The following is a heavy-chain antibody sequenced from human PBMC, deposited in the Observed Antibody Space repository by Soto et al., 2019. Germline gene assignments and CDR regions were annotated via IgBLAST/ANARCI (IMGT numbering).Heavy chain of an antibody. Sequence: QVHLVQSGAEVRKPGASVKVSCKGSGYTFTSYGITWVRQAPGQGLEWMGWISAHNGNTNYAQKLQGRVTVTRDTSTRTASMELRSLRSDDTAVYYCARGRYGDYWGQGALVTVSS. CDR3: ARGRYGDY. D-gene: IGHD1-1*01. CDR2: ISAHNGNT. J-gene: IGHJ4*02. CDR1: GYTFTSYG. V-gene: IGHV1-18*01.